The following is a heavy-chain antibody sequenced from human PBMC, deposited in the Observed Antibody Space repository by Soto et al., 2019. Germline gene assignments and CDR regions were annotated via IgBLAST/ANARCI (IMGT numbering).Heavy chain of an antibody. J-gene: IGHJ4*02. Sequence: PXETLSLVYTVSGDSITSADYYWSWIRQSPERGLEWIGYIYYSGSTDYNPSFQSRVTMSVDTSKNQFSLRLRSVTAADTAVYYCVAYRLLFDFWGQGTPVTVSS. V-gene: IGHV4-30-4*01. CDR2: IYYSGST. CDR3: VAYRLLFDF. D-gene: IGHD1-26*01. CDR1: GDSITSADYY.